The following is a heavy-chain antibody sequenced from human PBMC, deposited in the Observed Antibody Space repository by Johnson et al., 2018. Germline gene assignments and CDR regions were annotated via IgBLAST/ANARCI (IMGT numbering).Heavy chain of an antibody. CDR2: ISSGDGTGI. CDR1: GFTFSNYA. V-gene: IGHV3-64*01. D-gene: IGHD5-24*01. Sequence: VQLVESGGGLVQPGGSLRLSCAASGFTFSNYAMHWVRQAPGKRLEYVSGISSGDGTGIFYASSVKGRFTISRDKSKNMLYLQMGSLRAEDTAVYYCFAGNARSNDAFDMWGQGTMVIVSS. CDR3: FAGNARSNDAFDM. J-gene: IGHJ3*02.